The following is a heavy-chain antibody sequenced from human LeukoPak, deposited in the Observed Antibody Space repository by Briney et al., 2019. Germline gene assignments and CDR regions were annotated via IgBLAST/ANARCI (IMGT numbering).Heavy chain of an antibody. V-gene: IGHV3-13*01. D-gene: IGHD6-19*01. CDR3: ARASSSGWHSDY. J-gene: IGHJ4*02. Sequence: PGGSLRLSCAASGFTFSSYDMPWVRQATGKGLEWVSAIGTAGDTYYPGSVKGRFTISRENAKNSLYLQMNSLRAGDTAVYYCARASSSGWHSDYWGQGTLVTVSS. CDR2: IGTAGDT. CDR1: GFTFSSYD.